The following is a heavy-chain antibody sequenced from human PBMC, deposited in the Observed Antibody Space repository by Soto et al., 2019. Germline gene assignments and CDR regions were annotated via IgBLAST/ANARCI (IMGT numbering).Heavy chain of an antibody. CDR2: IIPIFGTA. CDR1: GGTFSSYA. Sequence: QVQLVQSGAEVKKPGSSVKVSCKASGGTFSSYAISWVRQAPGQGLEWMGGIIPIFGTANYAQKFQGRVTITADESTSTAYMELSSLRSEDTAVYYCAIKDIVVVVAATRRVYYYGMDVWGQGTTVTVSS. CDR3: AIKDIVVVVAATRRVYYYGMDV. J-gene: IGHJ6*02. D-gene: IGHD2-15*01. V-gene: IGHV1-69*01.